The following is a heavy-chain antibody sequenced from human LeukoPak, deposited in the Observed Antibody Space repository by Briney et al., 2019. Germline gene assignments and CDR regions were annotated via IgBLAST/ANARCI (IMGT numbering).Heavy chain of an antibody. CDR3: ARPSFTSGSYFDH. CDR2: ISSSGSTM. J-gene: IGHJ4*02. CDR1: GFIFSDYY. Sequence: PGGSLTLSCAASGFIFSDYYMSWIRQAPGKGLEWVSYISSSGSTMYYTDSVKGRFTIFRDNAKNSLYLQMNSLSGDDTAVYFCARPSFTSGSYFDHWGQGTLVTVSS. D-gene: IGHD3-22*01. V-gene: IGHV3-11*04.